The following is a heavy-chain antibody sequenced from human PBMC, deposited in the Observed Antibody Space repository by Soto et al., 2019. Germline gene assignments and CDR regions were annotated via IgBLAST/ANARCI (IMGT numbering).Heavy chain of an antibody. V-gene: IGHV1-69*13. Sequence: ASVKVSCKASGDTFSSYGISWVRQAPGQGLEFMGGIIPKFGTTNYAQKFRGRVTITADESTSTAYMEVSSLRSEDTAVYYCARASGKGWYNWFDTWGQGTLVTVSS. CDR2: IIPKFGTT. CDR3: ARASGKGWYNWFDT. J-gene: IGHJ5*02. CDR1: GDTFSSYG. D-gene: IGHD6-19*01.